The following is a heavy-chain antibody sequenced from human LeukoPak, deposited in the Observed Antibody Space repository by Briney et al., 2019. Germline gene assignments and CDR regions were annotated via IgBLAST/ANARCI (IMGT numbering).Heavy chain of an antibody. D-gene: IGHD2-15*01. CDR1: GFSFSRHG. V-gene: IGHV3-21*01. CDR3: ARDLLRATVAHDY. Sequence: PGGTLRLSCAGSGFSFSRHGMNWVRQAPGKGLEWISSITSNSKYIFYGDSLKGRFTISRDNAKNSLYLQMNSLRAEDTAVYYCARDLLRATVAHDYWGQGTLVTVSS. J-gene: IGHJ4*02. CDR2: ITSNSKYI.